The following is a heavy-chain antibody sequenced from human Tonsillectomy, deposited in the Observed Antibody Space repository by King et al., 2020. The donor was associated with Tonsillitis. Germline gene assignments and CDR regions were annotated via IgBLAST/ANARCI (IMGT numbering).Heavy chain of an antibody. D-gene: IGHD2-15*01. J-gene: IGHJ5*02. CDR3: ARQEATDILHWFDP. CDR1: GGSISSSSYY. V-gene: IGHV4-39*07. CDR2: IYYSGST. Sequence: QLQESGPGLVKPSETLSLTCTVSGGSISSSSYYWGWIRQPPGKGLEWIGSIYYSGSTYYNPSLKSRVTISVDTSKNQFSLKLSSVTAADTAVYYCARQEATDILHWFDPWGQGTLVTVSS.